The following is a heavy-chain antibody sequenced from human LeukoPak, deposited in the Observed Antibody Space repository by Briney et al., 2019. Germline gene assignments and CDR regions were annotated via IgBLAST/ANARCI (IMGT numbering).Heavy chain of an antibody. CDR3: ARYSYGFPFDY. D-gene: IGHD5-18*01. V-gene: IGHV3-7*03. CDR1: GFTFSSYW. Sequence: GGSLRLSCAASGFTFSSYWMSWVRQAPGKGLEWVANIKQDGSEKYYVDSVKGRFTISRDNSKNTLYLQMNSLRAEDTAVYYCARYSYGFPFDYWGQGTLVTVSS. J-gene: IGHJ4*02. CDR2: IKQDGSEK.